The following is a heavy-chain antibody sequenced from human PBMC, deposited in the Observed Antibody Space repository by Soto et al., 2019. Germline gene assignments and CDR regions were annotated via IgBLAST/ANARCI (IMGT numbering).Heavy chain of an antibody. CDR3: AREGSGRYSGYDFFYYYYMDV. Sequence: GGSLRLSCAASGFTFSSYSMNWVRQAPGKGLEWVSSISSSSSYIYYADSVKGRFTISRDNAKNSLYLQMNSLRAEDTAVYYCAREGSGRYSGYDFFYYYYMDVWGKGTTVTVSS. J-gene: IGHJ6*03. V-gene: IGHV3-21*01. CDR1: GFTFSSYS. D-gene: IGHD5-12*01. CDR2: ISSSSSYI.